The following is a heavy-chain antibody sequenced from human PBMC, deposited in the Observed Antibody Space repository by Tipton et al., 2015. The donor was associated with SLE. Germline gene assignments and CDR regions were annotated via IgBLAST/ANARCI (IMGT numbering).Heavy chain of an antibody. CDR3: ATRGSSSWYFFDY. J-gene: IGHJ4*02. V-gene: IGHV4-34*01. CDR1: GGSISAYY. D-gene: IGHD6-13*01. Sequence: TLSLTCAVYGGSISAYYWSWIRQPPGKGLEWIGEISHTGSTNFNPPLKSRVAISADTSKRQFSLKLSSVTAADTAVYYCATRGSSSWYFFDYWGQGTLVTVSS. CDR2: ISHTGST.